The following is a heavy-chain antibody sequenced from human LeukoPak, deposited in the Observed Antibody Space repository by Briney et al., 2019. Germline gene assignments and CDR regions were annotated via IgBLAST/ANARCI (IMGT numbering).Heavy chain of an antibody. CDR1: GFTFSSYA. Sequence: GGSLRLSCAASGFTFSSYAMSWVRQAPGKGLVWVSHINGDGTTTDYADSVKGRFTISRDNAKNTVYLQMNSLRAEDTAVYYCAKGGSSSPRSTFDYWGQGTLLTVSS. D-gene: IGHD6-13*01. V-gene: IGHV3-74*01. J-gene: IGHJ4*02. CDR3: AKGGSSSPRSTFDY. CDR2: INGDGTTT.